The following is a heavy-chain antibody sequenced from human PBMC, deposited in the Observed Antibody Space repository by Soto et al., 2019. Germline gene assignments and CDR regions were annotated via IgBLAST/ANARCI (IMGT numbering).Heavy chain of an antibody. Sequence: KPSETLSLTCAVSGGSISSGGFSWTWIRQPPGKGLEFIGYIYYSGGTYYNPSLKSRVTISVDRSKNQFSLRLSSVTAADTAVYYSARATFFRKGYYAATDYYFFDYWGQGTLVTVSS. D-gene: IGHD2-15*01. CDR1: GGSISSGGFS. V-gene: IGHV4-30-2*01. CDR3: ARATFFRKGYYAATDYYFFDY. CDR2: IYYSGGT. J-gene: IGHJ4*02.